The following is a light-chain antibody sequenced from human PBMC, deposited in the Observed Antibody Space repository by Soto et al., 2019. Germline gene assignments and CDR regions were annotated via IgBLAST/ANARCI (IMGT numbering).Light chain of an antibody. CDR3: QQANSFPIT. J-gene: IGKJ5*01. CDR2: GAS. CDR1: QSVGSK. Sequence: ETVMTQSPATLSVSPGERATLSCRASQSVGSKVAWYQQKPGQAPSLLIYGASTRASGIPLRFSGSGSGTDFTLTISSLQPEDFATYYCQQANSFPITFGQGTRLEIK. V-gene: IGKV3-15*01.